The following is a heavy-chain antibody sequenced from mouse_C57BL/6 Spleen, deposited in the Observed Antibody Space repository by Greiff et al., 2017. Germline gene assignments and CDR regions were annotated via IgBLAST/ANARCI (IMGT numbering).Heavy chain of an antibody. V-gene: IGHV14-4*01. D-gene: IGHD3-2*02. CDR3: TAQVPWFAY. Sequence: VQLQQSGAELVRPGASVKLSCTASGFNIKDDYMHWVKQRPEQGLEWIGWIDPENGDTEYASKFQGKATITADTYSNTAYLQLSSLTSEDTAVYYCTAQVPWFAYWGQGTLVTVSA. J-gene: IGHJ3*01. CDR1: GFNIKDDY. CDR2: IDPENGDT.